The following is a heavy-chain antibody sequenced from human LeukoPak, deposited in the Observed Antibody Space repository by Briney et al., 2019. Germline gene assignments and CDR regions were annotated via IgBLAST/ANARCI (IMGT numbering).Heavy chain of an antibody. CDR2: IIPIFGTA. D-gene: IGHD4-17*01. Sequence: ASVKVSCKASGGTFSSYAISWVRQAPGQGLEWMGGIIPIFGTANYAQKFQGRVTITADESTSTAYMELSSLRSEDTAVYYCAREGHDYGDSPPDWFDPWGQGTLVTVSS. J-gene: IGHJ5*02. CDR3: AREGHDYGDSPPDWFDP. CDR1: GGTFSSYA. V-gene: IGHV1-69*13.